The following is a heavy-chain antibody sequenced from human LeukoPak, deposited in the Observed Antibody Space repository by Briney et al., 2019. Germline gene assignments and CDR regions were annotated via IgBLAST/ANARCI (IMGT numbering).Heavy chain of an antibody. J-gene: IGHJ4*02. Sequence: SETLSLACAVYGGSFSGYYWSWIRQPPGKGLEWIGEINHSGSTNYNPSLKSRVTISVDTSKNQFSLKLSSVTAADTAVYYCAIAVYSYARIDYWGQGTLVTVSS. CDR2: INHSGST. CDR3: AIAVYSYARIDY. CDR1: GGSFSGYY. D-gene: IGHD5-18*01. V-gene: IGHV4-34*01.